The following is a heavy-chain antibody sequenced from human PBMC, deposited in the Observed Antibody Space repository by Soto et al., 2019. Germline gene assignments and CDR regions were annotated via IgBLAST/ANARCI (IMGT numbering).Heavy chain of an antibody. D-gene: IGHD3-22*01. CDR3: ARGRKYYYDSSGYYFDY. CDR1: GGSFSGYY. CDR2: VNHSGST. Sequence: QVQLQQWGAGLLKPSETLSLTCAVYGGSFSGYYWSWIRQPPGKGLEWIGEVNHSGSTNYNPSLKSRVTISVDTSKNQFALKLSSVTAADTAVYYCARGRKYYYDSSGYYFDYWGQGTLVNVSA. V-gene: IGHV4-34*01. J-gene: IGHJ4*02.